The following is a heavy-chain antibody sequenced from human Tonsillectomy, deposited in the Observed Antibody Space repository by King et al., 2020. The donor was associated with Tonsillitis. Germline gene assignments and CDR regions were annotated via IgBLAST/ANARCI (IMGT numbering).Heavy chain of an antibody. CDR3: AKAVAIFAFYYYGMDV. J-gene: IGHJ6*02. CDR2: ISWNSCSI. V-gene: IGHV3-9*01. CDR1: GFTFDEYA. Sequence: VQLVESGGGLVQPGRSLRLSCAASGFTFDEYAMHWVRQAPGKGLEWVSGISWNSCSIGYADSVKGRFTISRDNAKNSLFLQMNSLRAEDTALYYCAKAVAIFAFYYYGMDVWGQGTTVTVSS. D-gene: IGHD3-3*01.